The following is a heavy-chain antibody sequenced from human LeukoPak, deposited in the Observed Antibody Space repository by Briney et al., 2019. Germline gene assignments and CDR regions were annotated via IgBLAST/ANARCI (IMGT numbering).Heavy chain of an antibody. CDR2: IYYSGST. Sequence: SETLSLTCTVSGGSISSYYWSWIRQPPGKGLEWIAYIYYSGSTNYNPSLKSRVTISVDTSKNQFSLKLSSVTAADTAVYYCATSYYYDGSDYYRTDYWGQGTLVTVSS. CDR1: GGSISSYY. V-gene: IGHV4-59*01. J-gene: IGHJ4*02. CDR3: ATSYYYDGSDYYRTDY. D-gene: IGHD3-22*01.